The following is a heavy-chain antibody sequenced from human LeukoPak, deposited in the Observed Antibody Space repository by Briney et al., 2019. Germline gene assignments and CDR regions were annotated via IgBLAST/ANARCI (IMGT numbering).Heavy chain of an antibody. CDR2: INHSGST. CDR3: ASWLYSSGWPYDAFDI. Sequence: SETLSFTCAVYGGSFSGYYWSWIRQPPGKGLEWIGEINHSGSTNYNPSLKSRVTISVDTSKNQFSLKLSSVTAADTAVYYCASWLYSSGWPYDAFDIWGQGTMVTVSS. V-gene: IGHV4-34*01. J-gene: IGHJ3*02. D-gene: IGHD6-19*01. CDR1: GGSFSGYY.